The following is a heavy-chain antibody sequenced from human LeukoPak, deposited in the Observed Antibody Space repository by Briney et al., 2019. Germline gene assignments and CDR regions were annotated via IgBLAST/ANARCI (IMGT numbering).Heavy chain of an antibody. V-gene: IGHV3-23*01. J-gene: IGHJ1*01. CDR1: GFTFSTYA. CDR3: AKDAIFGVVSD. D-gene: IGHD3-3*01. CDR2: ISGNTGNT. Sequence: GGSLRLSCAASGFTFSTYALSWVRQAPGKGLEWVSGISGNTGNTYYADSVKGRFTISRDNSNNTLYLRMNSLRAEDTALYFCAKDAIFGVVSDWGQGTLVTVSS.